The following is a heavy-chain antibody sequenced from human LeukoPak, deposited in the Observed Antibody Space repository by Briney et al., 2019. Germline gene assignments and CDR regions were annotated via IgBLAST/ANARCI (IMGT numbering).Heavy chain of an antibody. D-gene: IGHD2-8*02. CDR3: ATSVSRIWSDNWFDP. Sequence: SVNVSCKASGGTCGRYAVSWVRQAPGQGLEWMGGIIPIFGTANYAQKFQGRVTITTDESTSTAYMELSSLRSEDTAVYYCATSVSRIWSDNWFDPWGQGTLVTVSS. J-gene: IGHJ5*02. CDR1: GGTCGRYA. CDR2: IIPIFGTA. V-gene: IGHV1-69*05.